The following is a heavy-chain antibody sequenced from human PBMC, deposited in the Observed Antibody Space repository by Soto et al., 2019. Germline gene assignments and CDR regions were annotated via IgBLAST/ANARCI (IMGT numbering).Heavy chain of an antibody. CDR2: ITGSGSDT. V-gene: IGHV3-23*01. Sequence: GGSLRLSCAASGFTFSTYAMTWVRQAPGKGLEWVSAITGSGSDTYYADSVKGRFTISRDNSKNTLYLQMNSLRAEDTAVYYCAKHLLTKVYYFDYWGQGTLVTVSS. CDR3: AKHLLTKVYYFDY. D-gene: IGHD2-8*01. CDR1: GFTFSTYA. J-gene: IGHJ4*02.